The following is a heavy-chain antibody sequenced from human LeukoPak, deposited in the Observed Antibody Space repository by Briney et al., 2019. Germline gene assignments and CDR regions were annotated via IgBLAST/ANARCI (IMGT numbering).Heavy chain of an antibody. V-gene: IGHV4-59*01. CDR1: GDSFRTFY. J-gene: IGHJ4*02. CDR2: VFHTGST. CDR3: ARGAASVVREDVHFDS. Sequence: SETLSLTCTVSGDSFRTFYWSWLRQPPGKGLEWIGFVFHTGSTNYTPPLKSRITMSVESSKNQFSLKVTSVTAADTAVYYCARGAASVVREDVHFDSWGQGTLVTVSS. D-gene: IGHD3-10*01.